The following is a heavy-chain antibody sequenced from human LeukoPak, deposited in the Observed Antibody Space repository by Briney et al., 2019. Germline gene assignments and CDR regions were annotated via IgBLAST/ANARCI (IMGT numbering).Heavy chain of an antibody. CDR3: AGGGTIFEFDY. D-gene: IGHD1/OR15-1a*01. J-gene: IGHJ4*02. CDR2: IYYSGST. V-gene: IGHV4-59*08. Sequence: PSETLSLTCTVSGGSISSYYWSWIRQPPGKGLEWIGYIYYSGSTNYNPSLKSRVTISVDTSKNQFSLKLSSVTAADTAVYYCAGGGTIFEFDYWGQGTLVTVSS. CDR1: GGSISSYY.